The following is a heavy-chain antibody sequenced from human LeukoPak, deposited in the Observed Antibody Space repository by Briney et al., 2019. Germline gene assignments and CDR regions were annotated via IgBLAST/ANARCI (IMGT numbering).Heavy chain of an antibody. CDR3: ARDFGHCRGGSCYTRMDV. Sequence: GGSLRLSCAASGFTFSSTWMSWVRQAPGKGLEWVSNIKEDGGEKNYVDSVKGRFIISRDNVKNSLYLQMNSLRDEDTAVYYCARDFGHCRGGSCYTRMDVWGKGTTVTVSS. V-gene: IGHV3-7*01. CDR1: GFTFSSTW. D-gene: IGHD2-15*01. CDR2: IKEDGGEK. J-gene: IGHJ6*03.